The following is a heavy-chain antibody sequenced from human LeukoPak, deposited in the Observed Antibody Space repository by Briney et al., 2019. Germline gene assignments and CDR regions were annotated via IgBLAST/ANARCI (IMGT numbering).Heavy chain of an antibody. CDR3: ATHACGGDCNWFDP. CDR1: GFTFSSYA. J-gene: IGHJ5*02. Sequence: GGSLRLSCAASGFTFSSYAMSWVRQAPGKGLGWVSAISGSGGSTYYADSVKGRFTISRDNSKNTLYLQMNSLRAEDTAVYYCATHACGGDCNWFDPWGQGTLVTVSS. D-gene: IGHD2-21*02. CDR2: ISGSGGST. V-gene: IGHV3-23*01.